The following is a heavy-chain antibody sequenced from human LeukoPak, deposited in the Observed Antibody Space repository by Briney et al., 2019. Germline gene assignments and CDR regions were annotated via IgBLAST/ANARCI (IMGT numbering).Heavy chain of an antibody. CDR2: IYSSGST. CDR3: VEIVAVAAGSGWFDP. V-gene: IGHV4-4*07. Sequence: PSETLSLTCTVSGGSFSSSYWSWIRQPAGKRPEWIGRIYSSGSTNYNPSLKSRVTMSADTSKSQFSLKLTSVTAADTAIYYCVEIVAVAAGSGWFDPWGQGILVTVSS. D-gene: IGHD2-2*03. J-gene: IGHJ5*02. CDR1: GGSFSSSY.